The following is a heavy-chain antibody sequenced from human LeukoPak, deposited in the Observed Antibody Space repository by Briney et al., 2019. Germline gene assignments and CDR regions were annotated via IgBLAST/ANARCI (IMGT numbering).Heavy chain of an antibody. D-gene: IGHD5-12*01. CDR3: TTALATANTEYFQH. CDR1: GFTFSNAW. V-gene: IGHV3-15*01. J-gene: IGHJ1*01. Sequence: GGSLRLSCAASGFTFSNAWMSWVRQAPGKGLEWVGRIKSKTDGGTTDYAAPVKGRFTISRDDSKNTLYLQMNSLKTEDTAVYYCTTALATANTEYFQHWGQGTLVTVSS. CDR2: IKSKTDGGTT.